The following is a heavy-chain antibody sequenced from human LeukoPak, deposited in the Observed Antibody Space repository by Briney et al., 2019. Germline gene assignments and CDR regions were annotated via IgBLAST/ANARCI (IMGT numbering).Heavy chain of an antibody. D-gene: IGHD5-18*01. Sequence: GGSLRLYCAASGFTVSSNYMSWVRQAPGKGLEWGSVIYSGGSTYYADSVKGRFTISRDNSKNTLYLQMGSLRAEDMAVYYCARAIQGDAFDIWGQGTMVTVSS. V-gene: IGHV3-66*01. CDR3: ARAIQGDAFDI. J-gene: IGHJ3*02. CDR1: GFTVSSNY. CDR2: IYSGGST.